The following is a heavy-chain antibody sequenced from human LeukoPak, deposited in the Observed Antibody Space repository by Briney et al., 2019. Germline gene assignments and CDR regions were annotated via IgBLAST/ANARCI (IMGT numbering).Heavy chain of an antibody. V-gene: IGHV1-69*13. J-gene: IGHJ6*04. D-gene: IGHD2-2*01. CDR2: IIPIFGTA. CDR3: AIIPAAMPRYYYYGMDV. CDR1: GGTFSSYA. Sequence: GASVKVSCKASGGTFSSYAISWVRQAPGQGLEWMGGIIPIFGTANYAQKFQGRVTITADESTSTAYMELSSLRSEDTAVYYCAIIPAAMPRYYYYGMDVWGKGTTVAVSS.